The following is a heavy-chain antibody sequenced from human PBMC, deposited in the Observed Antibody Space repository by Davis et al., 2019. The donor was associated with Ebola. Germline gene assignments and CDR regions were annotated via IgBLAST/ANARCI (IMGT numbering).Heavy chain of an antibody. D-gene: IGHD1-1*01. V-gene: IGHV1-18*04. J-gene: IGHJ4*02. CDR1: GYTFTNYG. CDR3: ARAQFPTTSDH. Sequence: ASVKVSCKTSGYTFTNYGITWVRQAPGQGLEWMGWINPHNGNTNYAQNVQGRVTMTTDTSTSTAYMEVGSLRSGDTAVYYCARAQFPTTSDHWGQGTLVTVSS. CDR2: INPHNGNT.